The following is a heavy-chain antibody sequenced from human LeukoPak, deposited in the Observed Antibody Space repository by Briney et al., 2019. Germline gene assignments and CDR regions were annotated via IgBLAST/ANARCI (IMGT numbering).Heavy chain of an antibody. Sequence: PGGSVRLSCSASGFTFTTYWMHWVRQAPGKGRVWVSRINSDGSSTNYADSVKGRFTISRDNGKNTLFLQMNSLRAEDTAVYSCATSWDTPGQTNYWGQGTLVSVSS. J-gene: IGHJ4*02. V-gene: IGHV3-74*01. CDR3: ATSWDTPGQTNY. CDR2: INSDGSST. CDR1: GFTFTTYW. D-gene: IGHD1-26*01.